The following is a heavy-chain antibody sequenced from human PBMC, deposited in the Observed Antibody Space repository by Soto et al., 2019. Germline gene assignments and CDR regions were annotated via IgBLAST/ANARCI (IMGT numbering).Heavy chain of an antibody. J-gene: IGHJ4*02. CDR2: IDPSDSQT. CDR1: GYSFAGYL. D-gene: IGHD2-8*01. CDR3: AGPTFDSGAGTNIQDYYDS. Sequence: VESLMISCKGSGYSFAGYLITWVRQKPGKGLEWMGRIDPSDSQTYYSPSFRGHVTISVTKSLTTVFLQWSLLRASVPAMYYCAGPTFDSGAGTNIQDYYDSWGQGTPVTVSS. V-gene: IGHV5-10-1*01.